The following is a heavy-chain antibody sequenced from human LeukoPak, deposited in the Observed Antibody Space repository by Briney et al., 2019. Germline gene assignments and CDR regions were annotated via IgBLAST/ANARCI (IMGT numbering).Heavy chain of an antibody. Sequence: ASVKVSCKASGYTFTSYDINWVRQATGQGLEWMGCMNPNSGNTGYAQKFQGRVTMTRNTSISTAYMELSSLRSEDTAVYYCARDGRVSGWYNWFDPWGQGTLVTVSS. J-gene: IGHJ5*02. CDR1: GYTFTSYD. D-gene: IGHD6-19*01. CDR2: MNPNSGNT. V-gene: IGHV1-8*01. CDR3: ARDGRVSGWYNWFDP.